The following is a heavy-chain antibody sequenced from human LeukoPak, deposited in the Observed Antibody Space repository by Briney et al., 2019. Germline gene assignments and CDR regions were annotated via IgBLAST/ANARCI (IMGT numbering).Heavy chain of an antibody. J-gene: IGHJ6*03. D-gene: IGHD2-21*02. CDR3: ARHFPYCGGDCPYYYMDV. Sequence: SETLSLTCSVSGASISSDYWSWIRQPPGKGLEWIGNIYSSETTKYNPSLGRRATISGDTSKNQFSLKLSSVTAADTAVYYCARHFPYCGGDCPYYYMDVWGKGTTVTVSS. V-gene: IGHV4-4*09. CDR2: IYSSETT. CDR1: GASISSDY.